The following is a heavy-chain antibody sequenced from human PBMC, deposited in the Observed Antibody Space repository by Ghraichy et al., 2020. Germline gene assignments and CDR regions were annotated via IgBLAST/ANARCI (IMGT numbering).Heavy chain of an antibody. Sequence: SQTLSLTCTVSGGSISSYYWSWIRQPPGKGLEWIGYIYYSGSTNYNPSLKSRVTISVDTSKNQFSLKLSSVTAADTAVYYCARLIYRVGSAFDIWGQGTMVTVSS. CDR1: GGSISSYY. V-gene: IGHV4-59*01. J-gene: IGHJ3*02. CDR2: IYYSGST. CDR3: ARLIYRVGSAFDI. D-gene: IGHD2-8*01.